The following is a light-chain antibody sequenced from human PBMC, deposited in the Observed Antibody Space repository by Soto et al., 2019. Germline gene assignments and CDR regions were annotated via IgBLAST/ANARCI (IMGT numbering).Light chain of an antibody. CDR2: GAS. CDR1: QSVSSN. V-gene: IGKV3-15*01. CDR3: QQYGSSPVT. Sequence: EIVMTQSPATLSVSPGERATLSCRASQSVSSNLAWYQQKPGQAPRLLIYGASTRATGIPARFSGSGSGTEFTLTISSLQPEDFAVYYCQQYGSSPVTFGQGTKVDI. J-gene: IGKJ1*01.